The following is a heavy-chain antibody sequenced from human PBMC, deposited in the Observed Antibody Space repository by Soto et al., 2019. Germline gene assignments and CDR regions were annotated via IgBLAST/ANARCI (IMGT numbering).Heavy chain of an antibody. CDR1: GFTFSNYA. Sequence: GGSLRLSFAASGFTFSNYAMSWVRQVPGKGLEWVSAITDTGYDTYHADSVKGRFTISRDNSKSTLYMQMNSVRAEDTAIYYCVKGSRSSRPYYFDYWGQGTQVTVSS. V-gene: IGHV3-23*01. D-gene: IGHD2-2*01. CDR3: VKGSRSSRPYYFDY. J-gene: IGHJ4*02. CDR2: ITDTGYDT.